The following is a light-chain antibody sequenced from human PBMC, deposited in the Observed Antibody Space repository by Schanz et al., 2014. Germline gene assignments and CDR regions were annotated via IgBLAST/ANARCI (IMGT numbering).Light chain of an antibody. V-gene: IGLV2-14*03. CDR1: SSDVGAYNL. J-gene: IGLJ1*01. CDR2: DVS. Sequence: QSALTQPASVSGSPGQSITISCTGTSSDVGAYNLVSWFQQHPGKVPKLVIYDVSNRPSGISNRFSGSKSGNTASLTISGLQAEDEADYYCSSYTGFSTLVFGSGTKLTVL. CDR3: SSYTGFSTLV.